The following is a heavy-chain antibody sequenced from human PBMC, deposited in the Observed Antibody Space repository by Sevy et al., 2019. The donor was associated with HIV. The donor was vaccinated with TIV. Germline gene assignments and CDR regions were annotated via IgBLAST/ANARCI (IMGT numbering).Heavy chain of an antibody. CDR1: GLTLTNYW. CDR2: INTDGKMT. CDR3: ARGSRGTFGY. D-gene: IGHD1-26*01. J-gene: IGHJ4*02. Sequence: VGSLRLSCAASGLTLTNYWMHWVRQAPGKGLVWVSHINTDGKMTRYADFVKGRFTISRDNAKNTLYLQMNSLRDEDTAVYYCARGSRGTFGYWGQGTLITVSS. V-gene: IGHV3-74*01.